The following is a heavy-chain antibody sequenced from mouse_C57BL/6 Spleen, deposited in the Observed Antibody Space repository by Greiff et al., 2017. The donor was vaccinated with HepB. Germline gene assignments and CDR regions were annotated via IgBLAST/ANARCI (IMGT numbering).Heavy chain of an antibody. Sequence: QVQLQQPGAELVKPGASVKLSCKASGYTFTSYWMHWVKQRPGQGLEWIGMIHPNSGSTNYNEKFKSKATLTVDKSSSTAYMQLSSLTSEDSAVYHCARSSIITTVPYWYFDVWGTGSTVTVSS. D-gene: IGHD1-1*01. CDR1: GYTFTSYW. CDR3: ARSSIITTVPYWYFDV. J-gene: IGHJ1*03. CDR2: IHPNSGST. V-gene: IGHV1-64*01.